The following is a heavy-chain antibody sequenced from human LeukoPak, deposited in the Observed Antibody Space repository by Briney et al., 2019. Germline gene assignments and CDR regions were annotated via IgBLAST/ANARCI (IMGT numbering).Heavy chain of an antibody. CDR2: IDKKDKGYATAT. J-gene: IGHJ5*02. CDR1: GFPFSGFA. V-gene: IGHV3-73*01. Sequence: GGSLGLPWAAPGFPFSGFAIHWVPQSSGKGLEWVVQIDKKDKGYATATAYAASVKGRFTISSDDSINTAYLQMKSLKTEDTAHYYCTRDSGTYNWFDPWGQGTLVTVSS. CDR3: TRDSGTYNWFDP. D-gene: IGHD1-26*01.